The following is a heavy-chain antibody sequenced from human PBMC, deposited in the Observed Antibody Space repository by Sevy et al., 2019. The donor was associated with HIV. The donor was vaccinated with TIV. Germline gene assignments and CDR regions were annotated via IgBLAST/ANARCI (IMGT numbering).Heavy chain of an antibody. V-gene: IGHV3-7*01. CDR2: INQDGSGK. D-gene: IGHD4-4*01. CDR1: GFTFSSYW. Sequence: GGSLRLSCAGSGFTFSSYWMSWVRQAPGKGLEWVANINQDGSGKYYVDSVKGRFTISRDNAKNPLYLQMNSLRAEDTAVYYCARDPFSKADYWGQGTLVTVSS. CDR3: ARDPFSKADY. J-gene: IGHJ4*02.